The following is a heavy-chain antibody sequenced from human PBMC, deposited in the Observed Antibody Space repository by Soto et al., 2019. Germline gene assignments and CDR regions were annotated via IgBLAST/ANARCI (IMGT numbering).Heavy chain of an antibody. CDR3: AREITMVRGVIGFDP. D-gene: IGHD3-10*01. CDR1: GGSISSYY. CDR2: IYSSGST. V-gene: IGHV4-59*01. Sequence: QVQLQESGPGLVKPSETLSLTCTVSGGSISSYYWSWIRKPPGKGLEWIGYIYSSGSTNYNPSLTSRVTISVDTSKNQFSLKLSSVTAADTAVYYCAREITMVRGVIGFDPWGQGTLVTVSS. J-gene: IGHJ5*02.